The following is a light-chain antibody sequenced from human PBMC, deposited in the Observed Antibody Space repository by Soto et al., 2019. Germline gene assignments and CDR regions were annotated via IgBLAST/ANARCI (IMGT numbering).Light chain of an antibody. CDR3: QQHSCSIT. J-gene: IGKJ4*01. Sequence: EIVLTQSPGTLSLSTRERATLSCRASQSVNNNYLAWYQQKPGQSPRLLIYGASIRATAIPDRFSGSGSGTDFTLTISRLEPEDSAVYYCQQHSCSITFGGGTKVDIK. CDR2: GAS. V-gene: IGKV3-20*01. CDR1: QSVNNNY.